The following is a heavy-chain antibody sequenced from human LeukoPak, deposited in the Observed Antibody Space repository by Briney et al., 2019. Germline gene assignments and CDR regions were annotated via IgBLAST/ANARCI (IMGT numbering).Heavy chain of an antibody. CDR2: ISSSSSYI. J-gene: IGHJ6*02. V-gene: IGHV3-21*01. D-gene: IGHD3-9*01. CDR3: AREHYDILTGPAPYYYYGMDV. CDR1: GFTFSSYN. Sequence: GGSLRLSCAASGFTFSSYNMNWVRQAPGKGLEWVSSISSSSSYIYYADSVKGRFTISRDNAKNSLYLQMNSLRAEDTAVYYCAREHYDILTGPAPYYYYGMDVWGQGTTVTVSS.